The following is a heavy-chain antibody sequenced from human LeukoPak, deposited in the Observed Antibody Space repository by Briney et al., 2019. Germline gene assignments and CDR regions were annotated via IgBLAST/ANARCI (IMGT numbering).Heavy chain of an antibody. CDR1: GFTFSSYW. D-gene: IGHD2-2*02. CDR2: IEQDGSEK. Sequence: GGSLRLSCAASGFTFSSYWMSWVRQAPGKGLEWVANIEQDGSEKYYVDSVKGRFTISRDNAKNSLYLQMNSLRAEDTAVYYCARVDIVVVPAAIVGSGYYYYYMDVWGKGTTVTVSS. CDR3: ARVDIVVVPAAIVGSGYYYYYMDV. J-gene: IGHJ6*03. V-gene: IGHV3-7*01.